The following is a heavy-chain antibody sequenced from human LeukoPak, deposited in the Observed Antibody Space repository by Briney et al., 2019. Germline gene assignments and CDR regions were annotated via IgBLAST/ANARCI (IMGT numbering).Heavy chain of an antibody. J-gene: IGHJ4*02. D-gene: IGHD3-22*01. CDR1: GYTFTSYG. V-gene: IGHV1-18*01. Sequence: ASVKVSCKASGYTFTSYGISWVRQAPGQGVEWMGWISAYNGNTNYAQKPQGRVTMTTDTSTSTAYMELRSLRSDDTAVYYCARWGMIVEYFDYWGQGTLVTVSS. CDR2: ISAYNGNT. CDR3: ARWGMIVEYFDY.